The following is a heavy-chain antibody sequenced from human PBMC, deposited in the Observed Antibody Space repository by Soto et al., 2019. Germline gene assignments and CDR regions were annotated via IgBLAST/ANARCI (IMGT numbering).Heavy chain of an antibody. CDR3: ARVERGTATTVVDAFDI. V-gene: IGHV4-34*01. Sequence: QVQLQQWGAGLLKPSETLSLTCAVYGGFVSSGSYYWSWIRQPPGKGLEWIGEMSHSGGTHFNPSLTRRGTISVDTSKNQFSLKMSSVTAADTALYYCARVERGTATTVVDAFDIWGPGTMVTVSS. CDR1: GGFVSSGSYY. D-gene: IGHD1-1*01. CDR2: MSHSGGT. J-gene: IGHJ3*02.